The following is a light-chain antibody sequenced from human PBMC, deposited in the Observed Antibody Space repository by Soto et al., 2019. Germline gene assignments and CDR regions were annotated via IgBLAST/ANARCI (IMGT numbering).Light chain of an antibody. V-gene: IGLV1-40*01. Sequence: QSVLTQPPSVSGAPGQRVTISCTGSSSYLGSGFDVQWYQQLPGTAPKLLIYYNDNRPSGVPDRFSGSKSGTSASLAITGLQADDEADYYCQSYDSSLSGHVVFGGGTKLTVL. CDR1: SSYLGSGFD. J-gene: IGLJ2*01. CDR3: QSYDSSLSGHVV. CDR2: YND.